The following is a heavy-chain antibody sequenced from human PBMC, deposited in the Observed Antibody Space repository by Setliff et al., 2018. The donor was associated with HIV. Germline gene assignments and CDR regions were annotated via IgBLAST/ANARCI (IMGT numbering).Heavy chain of an antibody. CDR3: ARHAPRWSSGGLL. CDR1: GDSVNDRSYF. CDR2: IYYSGST. Sequence: SETLSLTCTVSGDSVNDRSYFWGWIRQPPGKGLEWIGYIYYSGSTYYNPSFRSRVTLSLDTSKNQFSLKLSSVTAADTAVYYCARHAPRWSSGGLLWGQGTLVTVSS. D-gene: IGHD2-15*01. J-gene: IGHJ4*02. V-gene: IGHV4-61*05.